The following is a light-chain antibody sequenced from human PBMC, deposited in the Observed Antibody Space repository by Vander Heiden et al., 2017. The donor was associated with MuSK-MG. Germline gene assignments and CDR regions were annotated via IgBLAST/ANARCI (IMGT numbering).Light chain of an antibody. CDR1: QTISNS. Sequence: DIQMTQSPSSLSASVGDRVTITCRASQTISNSLNWYQHKPGKAPNLLIYAASSLQSGVPSRFSGSGSGTDFTLTISSLQPEDFATYFCQQCYSVPYTFGQGTKVEIK. J-gene: IGKJ2*01. V-gene: IGKV1-39*01. CDR3: QQCYSVPYT. CDR2: AAS.